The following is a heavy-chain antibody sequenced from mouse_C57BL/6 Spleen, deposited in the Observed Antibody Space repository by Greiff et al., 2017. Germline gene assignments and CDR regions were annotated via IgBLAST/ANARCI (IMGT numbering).Heavy chain of an antibody. Sequence: EVQLQESGGDLVKPGGSLKLSCAASGFTFSSYGMSWVRQTPDKRLEWVATISSGGSYTYYPDSVKGRFTISRDNAKNTLYLQMSSLKSEDTAMYYCARGGGITILDVWGTGTTVTVSS. J-gene: IGHJ1*03. CDR1: GFTFSSYG. CDR2: ISSGGSYT. V-gene: IGHV5-6*01. D-gene: IGHD1-1*02. CDR3: ARGGGITILDV.